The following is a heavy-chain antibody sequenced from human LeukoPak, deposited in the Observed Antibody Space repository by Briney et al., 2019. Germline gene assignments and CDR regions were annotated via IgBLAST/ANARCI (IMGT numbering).Heavy chain of an antibody. CDR3: ARVELVPAAPLDY. Sequence: ASVKVSCKASGGTFSSYAISWVRQAPGQGLEWMGGIIPIFGTANYAQKFQGRATITADKSTSTAYMELSSLRSEDTAVYYCARVELVPAAPLDYWGQGTLVTVSS. CDR2: IIPIFGTA. V-gene: IGHV1-69*06. J-gene: IGHJ4*02. CDR1: GGTFSSYA. D-gene: IGHD2-2*01.